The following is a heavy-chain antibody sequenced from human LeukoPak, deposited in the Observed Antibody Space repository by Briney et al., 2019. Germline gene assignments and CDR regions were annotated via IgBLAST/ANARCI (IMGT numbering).Heavy chain of an antibody. CDR1: GFTFSSYW. CDR2: INSDGSST. CDR3: ARGQRVKLIVGATRGDAFDI. V-gene: IGHV3-74*01. Sequence: GGSLRLSCAASGFTFSSYWMHWVRQAPGKGLVWVSRINSDGSSTSYADSVKGRFTISRDNAKNSLYLQMNSLRAEDTAVYYCARGQRVKLIVGATRGDAFDIWGQGTMVTVSS. J-gene: IGHJ3*02. D-gene: IGHD1-26*01.